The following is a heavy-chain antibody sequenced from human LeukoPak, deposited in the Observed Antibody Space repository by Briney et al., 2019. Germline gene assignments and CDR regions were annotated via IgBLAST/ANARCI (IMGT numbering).Heavy chain of an antibody. Sequence: GGSLRLSCAASGFTFSSYAMSWVRQAPGKGLEWVSAISGSGGSTYYADSVKGRFTISRDNSKNTLYLQMNSLRAEDTAVYYCAKTDRLYDFWSGYPYFDYWGQGALVTVSS. D-gene: IGHD3-3*01. CDR1: GFTFSSYA. CDR2: ISGSGGST. J-gene: IGHJ4*02. V-gene: IGHV3-23*01. CDR3: AKTDRLYDFWSGYPYFDY.